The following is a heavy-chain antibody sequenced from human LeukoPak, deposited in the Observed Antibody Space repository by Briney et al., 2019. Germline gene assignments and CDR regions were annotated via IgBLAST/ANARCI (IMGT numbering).Heavy chain of an antibody. Sequence: PGGSLRLSCAVSGFTFTDYWMNWVRQAPGKGLEWVASIRQDGGEKSYVDSVKGRFTISRDNTESSLYLQINSLRAEDTAVYYCARDGTAAGLYFDLWGQGTLVTVSS. V-gene: IGHV3-7*01. CDR2: IRQDGGEK. J-gene: IGHJ4*01. CDR3: ARDGTAAGLYFDL. CDR1: GFTFTDYW. D-gene: IGHD6-13*01.